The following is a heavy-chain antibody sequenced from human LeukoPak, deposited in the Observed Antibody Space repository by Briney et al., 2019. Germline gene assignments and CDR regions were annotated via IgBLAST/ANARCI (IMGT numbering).Heavy chain of an antibody. CDR1: AYSFTTYW. V-gene: IGHV5-51*01. CDR2: IYPSDSDT. J-gene: IGHJ4*02. D-gene: IGHD3-22*01. Sequence: GESLKIFCKGSAYSFTTYWIGWVRQLPGKGLEWMGIIYPSDSDTRYSPSFQGQVTISADKSINTAYLQWSSLKASDPAMYYCARGYYYLDYWGQGTLVTVSS. CDR3: ARGYYYLDY.